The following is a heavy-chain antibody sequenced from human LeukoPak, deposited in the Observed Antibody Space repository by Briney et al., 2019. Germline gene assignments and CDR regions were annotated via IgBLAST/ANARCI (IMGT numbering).Heavy chain of an antibody. D-gene: IGHD3-22*01. CDR2: ISGSSSYI. J-gene: IGHJ4*02. CDR3: AKDLPSLDYYDSSGYLDY. CDR1: GFTFSSYS. Sequence: GGSLRLSCAASGFTFSSYSMNWVRQAPGKGLEWVSSISGSSSYIYYADSVKGRFTISRDNAKNSLYLQMNSLRAEDTAVYYCAKDLPSLDYYDSSGYLDYWGQGTLVTVSS. V-gene: IGHV3-21*04.